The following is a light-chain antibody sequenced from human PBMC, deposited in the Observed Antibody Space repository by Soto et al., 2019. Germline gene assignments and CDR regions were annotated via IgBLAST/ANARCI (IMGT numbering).Light chain of an antibody. Sequence: EIVLTQSPGTLSLSPGERATLSCRASQSVSSSYLAWYQQKPGQAPRLLIYGASSRATGIPDRFSGSGSGTDFTLTISRLEPEDFAVYYCQQYGSSPPVTFGQVTKV. CDR1: QSVSSSY. V-gene: IGKV3-20*01. CDR2: GAS. CDR3: QQYGSSPPVT. J-gene: IGKJ1*01.